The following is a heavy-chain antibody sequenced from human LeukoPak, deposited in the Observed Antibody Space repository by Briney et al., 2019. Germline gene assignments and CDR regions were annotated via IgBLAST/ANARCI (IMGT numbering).Heavy chain of an antibody. CDR2: IDPSDSYT. CDR3: ARGGAVERYCSSTSCYWVDAFDI. D-gene: IGHD2-2*01. Sequence: GESLRISCKGSGYSLTSYWISWVRQMPGKGLEWMGRIDPSDSYTNYSPSFQGHVTISADKSISTAYLQWSSLKASDTAKYYCARGGAVERYCSSTSCYWVDAFDIWGQGTMVTVSS. J-gene: IGHJ3*02. CDR1: GYSLTSYW. V-gene: IGHV5-10-1*01.